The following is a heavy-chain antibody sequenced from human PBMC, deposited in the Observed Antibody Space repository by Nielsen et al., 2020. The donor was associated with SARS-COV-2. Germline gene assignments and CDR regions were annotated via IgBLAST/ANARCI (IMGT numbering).Heavy chain of an antibody. CDR2: IDPSDSYT. CDR3: ARDGGGSSDY. Sequence: GESLKISCKGSGYSFTSYWISWVRQMPGKGLEWMGRIDPSDSYTNYSPSFQGHVTISADKSISTAYLQWSSLKASDTAMYFCARDGGGSSDYWGQGTLVTVSS. V-gene: IGHV5-10-1*01. CDR1: GYSFTSYW. D-gene: IGHD6-6*01. J-gene: IGHJ4*02.